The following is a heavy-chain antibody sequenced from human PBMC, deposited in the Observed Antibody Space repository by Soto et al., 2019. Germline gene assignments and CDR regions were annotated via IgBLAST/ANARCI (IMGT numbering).Heavy chain of an antibody. Sequence: EVQVVESGGGLVQPGGSLRLSCAASGFTFSRYDMHWVRQATGRGLEWVSGIGTSGDTYYAGSVKGRFTISRENAQNAVYLQMNSLRAGYTAVYYCARGALGFDPWGQGTLVAVSS. CDR1: GFTFSRYD. D-gene: IGHD6-6*01. CDR3: ARGALGFDP. CDR2: IGTSGDT. V-gene: IGHV3-13*04. J-gene: IGHJ5*02.